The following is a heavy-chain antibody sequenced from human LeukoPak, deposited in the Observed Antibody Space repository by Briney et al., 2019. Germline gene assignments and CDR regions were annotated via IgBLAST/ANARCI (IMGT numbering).Heavy chain of an antibody. J-gene: IGHJ4*02. CDR2: INPSGGST. V-gene: IGHV1-46*01. Sequence: GASVKVSCKASGYIFTSYFMHWVRQAPGQGLEWMGLINPSGGSTKYAQKFQGRVTMTTDTSTSTAYMELRSLRSDDTAVYYCARDEDYGISVNVDYWGQGTLVTVSS. D-gene: IGHD4-17*01. CDR3: ARDEDYGISVNVDY. CDR1: GYIFTSYF.